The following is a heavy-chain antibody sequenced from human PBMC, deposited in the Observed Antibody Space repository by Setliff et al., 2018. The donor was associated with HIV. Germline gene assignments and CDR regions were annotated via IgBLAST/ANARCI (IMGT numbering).Heavy chain of an antibody. D-gene: IGHD2-21*01. Sequence: SETLSLTCSVSGGSMSSYYWSWIRQTASKGLEWIGRIYTSGSIIYNPSLRSRVTMSVDTSKNQFSLKLSSVTAADTAVYYCARVFPPTRGAPCGIPPGAFDIWGQGTMVTVSS. V-gene: IGHV4-4*07. J-gene: IGHJ3*02. CDR3: ARVFPPTRGAPCGIPPGAFDI. CDR2: IYTSGSI. CDR1: GGSMSSYY.